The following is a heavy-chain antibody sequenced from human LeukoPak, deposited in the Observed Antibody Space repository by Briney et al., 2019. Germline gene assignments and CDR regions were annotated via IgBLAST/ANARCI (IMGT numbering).Heavy chain of an antibody. CDR3: ARSALGYCSSTSCLNFRN. CDR2: ISTYNGDT. D-gene: IGHD2-2*01. V-gene: IGHV1-18*01. CDR1: GYSFTRYA. Sequence: ASVTVSCKTSGYSFTRYAIMWVRQAPGQGLEWMGWISTYNGDTNYVQQLQGRVTMTTDTSTSTAYMELRSLTSDDTAVYYCARSALGYCSSTSCLNFRNWGQGTLVTVSS. J-gene: IGHJ4*02.